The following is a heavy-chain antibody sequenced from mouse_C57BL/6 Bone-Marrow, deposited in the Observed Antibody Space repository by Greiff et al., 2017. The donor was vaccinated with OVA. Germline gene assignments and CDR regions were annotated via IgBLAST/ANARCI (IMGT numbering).Heavy chain of an antibody. CDR1: GYTFTSYG. V-gene: IGHV1-81*01. CDR2: IYPRSGNT. CDR3: ARKGRLTGTN. Sequence: VQLQESGAELARPGASVKLSCKASGYTFTSYGISWVKQRTGQGLEWIGEIYPRSGNTYYNAKFKGKATLTADKSSSTAYMELRSLTSEDSAVYFCARKGRLTGTNWGQGTTLTVSS. D-gene: IGHD4-1*01. J-gene: IGHJ2*01.